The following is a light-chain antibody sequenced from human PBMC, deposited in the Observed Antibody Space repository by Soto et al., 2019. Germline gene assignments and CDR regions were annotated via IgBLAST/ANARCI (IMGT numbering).Light chain of an antibody. Sequence: DIQMTQSPSTLSASVGERVTITCRATTSISTWLAWYQQKPRQAPRVLIYDASCLQSGVPSRFSGSGSRTKFTLTISSRQPDDFATYYCQHYSQTFGQGTKVDIK. CDR2: DAS. V-gene: IGKV1-5*01. CDR3: QHYSQT. J-gene: IGKJ1*01. CDR1: TSISTW.